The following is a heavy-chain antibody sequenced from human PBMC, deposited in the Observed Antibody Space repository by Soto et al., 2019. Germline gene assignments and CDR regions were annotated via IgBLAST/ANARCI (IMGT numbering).Heavy chain of an antibody. D-gene: IGHD6-19*01. Sequence: GGSLRLSCAASGLTFSSYSMNWVRQAPGKGLEWVSYISSSSSTIYYADSVKGRFTISRDNAKNSLYLQMNSLRDEDTAVYYCARDRSSGWYAGAYYYYGMDVWGQGTTVTVSS. V-gene: IGHV3-48*02. J-gene: IGHJ6*02. CDR1: GLTFSSYS. CDR3: ARDRSSGWYAGAYYYYGMDV. CDR2: ISSSSSTI.